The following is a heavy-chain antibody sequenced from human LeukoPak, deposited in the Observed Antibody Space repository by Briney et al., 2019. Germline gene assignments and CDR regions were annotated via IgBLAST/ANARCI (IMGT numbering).Heavy chain of an antibody. J-gene: IGHJ4*02. CDR1: GFTFSTYW. Sequence: GSLRLSCSASGFTFSTYWMSWVRQAPGKGLEWVANIKEDGSEKYYGDSVKGRFTISRDNAKNSLYLEMNSLRVEDTAVYYCARDSSGYQWGQGTLVTVSS. D-gene: IGHD3-22*01. V-gene: IGHV3-7*01. CDR3: ARDSSGYQ. CDR2: IKEDGSEK.